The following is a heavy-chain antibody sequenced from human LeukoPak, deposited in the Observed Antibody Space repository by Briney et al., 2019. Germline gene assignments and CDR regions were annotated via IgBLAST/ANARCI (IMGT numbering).Heavy chain of an antibody. CDR1: GYTFTSFD. V-gene: IGHV1-8*01. J-gene: IGHJ5*02. CDR2: MNPNINKA. CDR3: AREQWLPTVWFDP. Sequence: ASVKVSFKASGYTFTSFDINWVRQATGQGLEWMGWMNPNINKAGYAQKFQGRVTLTMNTFISTAYMELSGLTSEDTAVYYCAREQWLPTVWFDPWGQGTLVTVSS. D-gene: IGHD6-19*01.